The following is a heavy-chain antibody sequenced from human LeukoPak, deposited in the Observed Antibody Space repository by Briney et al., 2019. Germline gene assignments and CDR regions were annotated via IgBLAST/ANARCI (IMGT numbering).Heavy chain of an antibody. V-gene: IGHV3-21*04. J-gene: IGHJ4*02. CDR3: ARDMGGVYYFDY. D-gene: IGHD3-16*01. CDR1: GFTFSSYS. Sequence: GGSLRLSCAASGFTFSSYSMNWVRQAPGKGLEWVSSISRSSSYIYYADSVKGRFTISRDNAKNSLYLQMNSLRAEDTAVYYCARDMGGVYYFDYWGQGTLVTVSS. CDR2: ISRSSSYI.